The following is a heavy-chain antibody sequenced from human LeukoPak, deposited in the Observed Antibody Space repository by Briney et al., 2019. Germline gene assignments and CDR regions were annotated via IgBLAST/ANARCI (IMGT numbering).Heavy chain of an antibody. Sequence: GGSLRLSCAASGFTFSSYWMSWVRQAPGKGLEWVANIKQDGSEKYYVDSVKGRFTISRDNSKNTLYLQMNSLRAEDTAVYYCAKDGESGIDYWGQGTLVTVSS. J-gene: IGHJ4*02. V-gene: IGHV3-7*03. CDR1: GFTFSSYW. CDR2: IKQDGSEK. CDR3: AKDGESGIDY. D-gene: IGHD3-10*01.